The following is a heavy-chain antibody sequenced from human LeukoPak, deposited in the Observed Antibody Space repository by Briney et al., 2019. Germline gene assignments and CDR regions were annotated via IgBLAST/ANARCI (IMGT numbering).Heavy chain of an antibody. CDR3: ARDTHCGGDCYFL. CDR1: GGSISSSSYY. CDR2: IYYSGST. V-gene: IGHV4-39*07. D-gene: IGHD2-21*02. Sequence: SETLSLTCTVSGGSISSSSYYWGWIRQPPGKGLEWIGSIYYSGSTYYNPSLKSRVTISVDTSKNQFSLKLSSVTAADTAVYYCARDTHCGGDCYFLWGQGTLVTVSS. J-gene: IGHJ4*02.